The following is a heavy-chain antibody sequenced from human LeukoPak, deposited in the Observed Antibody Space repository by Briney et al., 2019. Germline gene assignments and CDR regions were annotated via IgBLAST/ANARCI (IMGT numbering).Heavy chain of an antibody. D-gene: IGHD6-13*01. CDR1: GYTFTGYY. J-gene: IGHJ6*02. V-gene: IGHV1-2*02. CDR3: ARDGAAAAGNLYYGMDV. Sequence: GASVKVSCKASGYTFTGYYMHWVRQAPGQGLEWMGWINPNSGGTNYAQKFQGRVTMTRDTSISTAYMELSRLRSGDTAVYYCARDGAAAAGNLYYGMDVWGQGTTVTVSS. CDR2: INPNSGGT.